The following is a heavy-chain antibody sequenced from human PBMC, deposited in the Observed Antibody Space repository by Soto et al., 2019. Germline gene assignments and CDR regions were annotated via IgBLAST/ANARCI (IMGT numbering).Heavy chain of an antibody. V-gene: IGHV1-69*02. Sequence: QVQLVQSGAEVRKPGSSVKVSCKASGGAFSSYTINWVRQAPGQGLEWMGRIIPILGLTNYAQKFRGRVTITADTSSTTAYVELNNLRSEDTARYYCATAYQLLEYWGQGTHVTVSS. CDR3: ATAYQLLEY. J-gene: IGHJ4*02. D-gene: IGHD3-10*01. CDR1: GGAFSSYT. CDR2: IIPILGLT.